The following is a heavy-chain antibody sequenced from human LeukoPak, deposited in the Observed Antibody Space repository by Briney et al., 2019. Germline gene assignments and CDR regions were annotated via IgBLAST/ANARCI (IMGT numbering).Heavy chain of an antibody. D-gene: IGHD2-2*01. CDR2: SSAYNGNT. CDR3: AGFREVVPAAMRHYYYYGMDV. CDR1: GYTFTSYG. J-gene: IGHJ6*02. V-gene: IGHV1-18*01. Sequence: ASVKVSCKASGYTFTSYGISWVRQAPGQGLEWMGWSSAYNGNTNYAQKLQGRVTMTTDTSTSTAYMELRSLRSEDTAVYYCAGFREVVPAAMRHYYYYGMDVWGQGTTVTVSS.